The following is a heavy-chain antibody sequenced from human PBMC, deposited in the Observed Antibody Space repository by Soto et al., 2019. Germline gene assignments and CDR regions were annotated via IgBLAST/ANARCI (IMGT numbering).Heavy chain of an antibody. CDR1: GGSFSGYY. Sequence: PSETLSLTCAVYGGSFSGYYWSWIRQPPGKGLEWIWEINHSGSTNYNPSLKSRVTISVDTSKNQFSLKLSSVTAADTAVYYCARGEDYGGNSGDYWGQGTLVTVSS. J-gene: IGHJ4*02. CDR2: INHSGST. V-gene: IGHV4-34*01. D-gene: IGHD4-17*01. CDR3: ARGEDYGGNSGDY.